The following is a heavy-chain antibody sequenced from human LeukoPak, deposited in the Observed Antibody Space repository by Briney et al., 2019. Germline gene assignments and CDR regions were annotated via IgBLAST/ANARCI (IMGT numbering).Heavy chain of an antibody. CDR1: GGSISSGSYY. CDR2: IYYSGST. J-gene: IGHJ5*02. V-gene: IGHV4-61*01. CDR3: ARDRSLDILTGYTNWFDP. Sequence: PSQTLSLTCTVSGGSISSGSYYWSWIRQPPGKGLEWIGYIYYSGSTNYNPSLKSRVTISVDTSKNQFSPKLSSVTAADTAVYYCARDRSLDILTGYTNWFDPWGQGTLVTVSS. D-gene: IGHD3-9*01.